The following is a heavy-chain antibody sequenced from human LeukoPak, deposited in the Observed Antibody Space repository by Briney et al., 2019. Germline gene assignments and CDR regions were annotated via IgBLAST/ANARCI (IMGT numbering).Heavy chain of an antibody. V-gene: IGHV4-34*01. Sequence: PSEALSLTCAVYGGSFSGYYGSWIRQPPGKGLEWIGEINHSGSTNYNPSLKSRVTISVDTSKNQFSLKLSSVTAADTAVYYCARGGVEVDDSSGYYYFDYWGQGTLVTVSS. CDR3: ARGGVEVDDSSGYYYFDY. CDR2: INHSGST. J-gene: IGHJ4*02. D-gene: IGHD3-22*01. CDR1: GGSFSGYY.